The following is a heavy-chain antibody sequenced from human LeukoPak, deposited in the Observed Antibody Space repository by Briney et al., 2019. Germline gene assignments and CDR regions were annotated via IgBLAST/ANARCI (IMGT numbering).Heavy chain of an antibody. CDR3: ARGYGDPTVFDY. Sequence: TSETLSLTCTVSGGSISSYYWSWIRQPPGKGPEWIGYIYYSGSTNYNPSLKSRVTISVDTSKNQFSLKLSSVTAADTAVYYCARGYGDPTVFDYWGQGTLVTVSS. CDR1: GGSISSYY. CDR2: IYYSGST. D-gene: IGHD4-17*01. J-gene: IGHJ4*02. V-gene: IGHV4-59*01.